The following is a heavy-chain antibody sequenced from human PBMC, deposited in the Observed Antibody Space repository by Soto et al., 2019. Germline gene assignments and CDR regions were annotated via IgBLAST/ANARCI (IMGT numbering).Heavy chain of an antibody. Sequence: EVQLVESGGGLVKPGGSLRLSCVDSGFTFSSYSMNWVRQAPGKGLEWVSSISAYSSPIFYADSVKGRFTISRDKAKNSLYLQMISLRAGNTAVYYCVRGGRGYTRDDVFDIWGQGTMVTVSS. CDR2: ISAYSSPI. J-gene: IGHJ3*02. CDR1: GFTFSSYS. V-gene: IGHV3-21*06. CDR3: VRGGRGYTRDDVFDI. D-gene: IGHD2-2*02.